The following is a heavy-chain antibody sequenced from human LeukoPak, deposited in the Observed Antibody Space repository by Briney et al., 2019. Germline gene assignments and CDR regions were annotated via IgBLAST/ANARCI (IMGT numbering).Heavy chain of an antibody. CDR3: ARMSGDVFDY. CDR1: GFTFSRYN. V-gene: IGHV3-48*02. J-gene: IGHJ4*02. D-gene: IGHD4-17*01. CDR2: ISSSSSTI. Sequence: GGSLRLSCAASGFTFSRYNMNWVRQAPGKGLEWVSYISSSSSTIYYADSLKGRFTISRDNAKNSLYLQLNSLRDEDTAVYYCARMSGDVFDYWGQGTLVTVSS.